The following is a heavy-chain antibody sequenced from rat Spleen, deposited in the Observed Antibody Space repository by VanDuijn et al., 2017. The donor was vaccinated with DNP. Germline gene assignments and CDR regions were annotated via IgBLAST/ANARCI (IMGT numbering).Heavy chain of an antibody. V-gene: IGHV4-2*01. CDR1: GFSFNDYW. J-gene: IGHJ2*01. CDR3: TRGEDYGSYHFDT. D-gene: IGHD1-3*01. Sequence: EVELVESGGGLVQPGRSLKLSCVASGFSFNDYWMGWVRQAPGRGLEWIGEINKDSSIINYASSLKDKFTISRDNAQNTLNLQMSKLGSEDTAIYYCTRGEDYGSYHFDTWGHGVLVTVSS. CDR2: INKDSSII.